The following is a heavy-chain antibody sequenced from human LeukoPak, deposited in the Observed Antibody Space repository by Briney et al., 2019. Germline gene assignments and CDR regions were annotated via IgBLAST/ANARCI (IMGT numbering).Heavy chain of an antibody. CDR2: IYHSGSP. D-gene: IGHD2-2*01. V-gene: IGHV4-38-2*01. J-gene: IGHJ4*02. Sequence: PSETLSLTCGVSGYSIRSGSYWGWIRQTPGKGLEWIASIYHSGSPYYNPSLKRRVTISLDTSNNQFSLKLTSVTAADTALYYCARQTPVSSSIRFDYWGQGTLVSVSS. CDR1: GYSIRSGSY. CDR3: ARQTPVSSSIRFDY.